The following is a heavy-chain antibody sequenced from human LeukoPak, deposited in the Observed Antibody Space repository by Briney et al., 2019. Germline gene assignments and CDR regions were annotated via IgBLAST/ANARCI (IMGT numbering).Heavy chain of an antibody. D-gene: IGHD3-22*01. J-gene: IGHJ3*02. CDR2: INHSGST. CDR1: GGSFSGYY. V-gene: IGHV4-34*01. Sequence: PSETLSLTCAVYGGSFSGYYWSWIRQPPGKGLEWIGEINHSGSTNYNPSLKSRVTISVDTSKNQFSLKLSSVTAADTAVYYCALHLTYYYDSSGPDDAFDIWGQGTMVTVSS. CDR3: ALHLTYYYDSSGPDDAFDI.